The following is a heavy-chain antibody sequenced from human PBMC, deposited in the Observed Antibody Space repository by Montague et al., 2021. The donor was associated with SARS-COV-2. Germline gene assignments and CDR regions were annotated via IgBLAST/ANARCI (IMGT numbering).Heavy chain of an antibody. D-gene: IGHD2-21*02. CDR2: IYRSGNT. J-gene: IGHJ4*02. Sequence: SETLSLTCTVSGGSISSSTHYWGWIRQPPGKGLEWIGSIYRSGNTYYNPSLKSPVTISVDTSKNQFSLRLTSVTAADTAVYFCARDCGGDSYYYGFEYWGQGTLVTVSS. V-gene: IGHV4-39*02. CDR3: ARDCGGDSYYYGFEY. CDR1: GGSISSSTHY.